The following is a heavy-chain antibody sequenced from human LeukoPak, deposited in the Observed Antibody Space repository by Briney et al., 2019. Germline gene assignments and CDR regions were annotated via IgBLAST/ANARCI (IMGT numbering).Heavy chain of an antibody. CDR3: ARGRNYYDSSRYYYEGDAFDI. CDR2: ISGYNGNT. D-gene: IGHD3-22*01. Sequence: ASVQVSCKASGYTFSNYGINWVRQAPGQGLEWMGWISGYNGNTKYAQKLQGRVTMTIDTSTSTVYMELSSLRSEDTAVYYCARGRNYYDSSRYYYEGDAFDIWGQGTMVTVSS. V-gene: IGHV1-18*01. CDR1: GYTFSNYG. J-gene: IGHJ3*02.